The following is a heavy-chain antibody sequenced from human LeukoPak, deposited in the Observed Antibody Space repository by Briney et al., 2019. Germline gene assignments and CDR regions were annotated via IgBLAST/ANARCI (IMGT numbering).Heavy chain of an antibody. J-gene: IGHJ4*02. CDR1: GGSISSGSYY. CDR2: IYTSGST. V-gene: IGHV4-61*02. Sequence: SQTLSLTCTVSGGSISSGSYYWSWIRQPAGKGLEWIGRIYTSGSTNCNPSLKSRVTISVDTSKNQFSLKLSSVTAADTAVYYCARSPPITMIVVGDYFDYWGQGTLVTVSS. D-gene: IGHD3-22*01. CDR3: ARSPPITMIVVGDYFDY.